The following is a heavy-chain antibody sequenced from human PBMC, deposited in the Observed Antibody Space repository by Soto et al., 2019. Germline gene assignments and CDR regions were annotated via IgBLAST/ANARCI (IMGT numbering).Heavy chain of an antibody. D-gene: IGHD3-22*01. V-gene: IGHV1-69*11. J-gene: IGHJ6*02. CDR3: ARVEAGAYYQVYYGMDV. CDR2: IIPSLATA. CDR1: GGTFRNYA. Sequence: QVQLVQSGAEVKKPGSAVKVSCKASGGTFRNYAISWVRQAPGQGLECMGGIIPSLATADYAQKFLGRVTITADESTTTVYMELSSLTSEDTAVYYCARVEAGAYYQVYYGMDVWGQGTTVTVSS.